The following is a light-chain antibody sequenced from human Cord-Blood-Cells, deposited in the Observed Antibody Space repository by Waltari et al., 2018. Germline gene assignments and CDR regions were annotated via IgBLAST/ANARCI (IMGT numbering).Light chain of an antibody. CDR1: QSISSW. J-gene: IGKJ1*01. V-gene: IGKV1-5*03. Sequence: DIQMTQSPSTLSASVGDRVTITCLASQSISSWLALYQQKPGKAPKLLIYTASRLESGLPSRLSGGGSGTEFTLTISCLQPDDFATYYCQQYNSYSQTCGQGTKVEIK. CDR3: QQYNSYSQT. CDR2: TAS.